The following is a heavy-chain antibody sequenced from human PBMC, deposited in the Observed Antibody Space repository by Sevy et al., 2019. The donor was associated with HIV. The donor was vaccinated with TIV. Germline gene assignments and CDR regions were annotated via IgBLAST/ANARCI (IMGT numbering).Heavy chain of an antibody. CDR1: GFTFSSYG. V-gene: IGHV3-33*01. D-gene: IGHD3-10*01. CDR2: IWYDGSNK. J-gene: IGHJ6*02. Sequence: GGSLRLSCAASGFTFSSYGMHWVRQAPGKGLEWVAVIWYDGSNKYYADSVKGRFPMSRDNSKNTLYLQVNSLRAEDTAVYYCARDFAETMVRGVITAYYYYGMDVWGQGTTVTVSS. CDR3: ARDFAETMVRGVITAYYYYGMDV.